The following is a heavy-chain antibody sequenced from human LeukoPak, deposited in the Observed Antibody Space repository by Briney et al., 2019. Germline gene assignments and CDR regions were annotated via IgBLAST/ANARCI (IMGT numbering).Heavy chain of an antibody. CDR2: ISSSSSTI. J-gene: IGHJ4*02. CDR1: GFTFSSYS. V-gene: IGHV3-48*01. CDR3: ARASGSPGMDY. Sequence: GGSLRLSCAASGFTFSSYSMNWVRQAPGKGLEWVSYISSSSSTIYYADSVKGRFTISRDNAKNSLYLQMNSLRAEDTAVYYCARASGSPGMDYWGQGTLVTVSS. D-gene: IGHD1-26*01.